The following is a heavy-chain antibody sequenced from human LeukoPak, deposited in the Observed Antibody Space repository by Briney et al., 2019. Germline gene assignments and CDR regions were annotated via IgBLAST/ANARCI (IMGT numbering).Heavy chain of an antibody. CDR3: ASSGVATAHTRYYYGMDV. CDR2: IIPIFGTA. D-gene: IGHD5-12*01. V-gene: IGHV1-69*13. Sequence: SVKVSCKASGGTFSSYAISWVRQAPGQGLEWMGGIIPIFGTANYAQKFQGRVTITADESTSTAYMELSSLRSEDTAVYHCASSGVATAHTRYYYGMDVWGKGTTVTVSS. J-gene: IGHJ6*04. CDR1: GGTFSSYA.